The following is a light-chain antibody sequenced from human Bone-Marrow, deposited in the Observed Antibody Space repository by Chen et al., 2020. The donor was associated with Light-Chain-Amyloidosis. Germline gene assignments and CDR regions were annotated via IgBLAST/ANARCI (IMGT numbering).Light chain of an antibody. V-gene: IGKV3-15*01. CDR2: GAS. Sequence: EIVMTQSPATLSVSPGEGATLSCRASQSLSRNLAWYQQKPVQPPRLLMYGASTRAAGIPARFSRRGSGTEFTLTISSLQSEDFAIYYCQQYNNWPQTFGQGTKVEIK. CDR1: QSLSRN. J-gene: IGKJ1*01. CDR3: QQYNNWPQT.